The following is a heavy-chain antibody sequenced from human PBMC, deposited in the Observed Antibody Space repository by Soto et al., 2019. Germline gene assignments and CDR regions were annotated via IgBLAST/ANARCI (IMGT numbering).Heavy chain of an antibody. CDR1: GFTFSSYG. Sequence: GGSLRLSCAASGFTFSSYGMPWVRQAPGKGLEWVAVIWYDGSNKYYADSVKVRFTISRDNSKNTLYLQMNSLRAEDTAVYYCARPRKDSSGYLYYFDYGGQGTLVTGSS. CDR3: ARPRKDSSGYLYYFDY. D-gene: IGHD3-22*01. CDR2: IWYDGSNK. J-gene: IGHJ4*02. V-gene: IGHV3-33*01.